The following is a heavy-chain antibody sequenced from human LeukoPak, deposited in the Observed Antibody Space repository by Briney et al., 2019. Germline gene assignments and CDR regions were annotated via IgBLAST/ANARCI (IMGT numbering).Heavy chain of an antibody. CDR3: ARNPSKTGWFDP. CDR1: GYTFSSYD. V-gene: IGHV1-8*01. D-gene: IGHD4-11*01. J-gene: IGHJ5*02. CDR2: MNPNSGNT. Sequence: GASVKVSCKASGYTFSSYDINWVRQATGQGLEWMGWMNPNSGNTGYAQKFQGRVTMIRNTSVSTAYMELSSLTSEDTAVYYCARNPSKTGWFDPWGQGTLVTVSS.